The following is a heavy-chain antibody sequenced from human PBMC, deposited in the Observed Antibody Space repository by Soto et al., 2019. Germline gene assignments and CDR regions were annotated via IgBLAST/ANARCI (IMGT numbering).Heavy chain of an antibody. J-gene: IGHJ4*02. Sequence: GGSLRLSCAASGSTFSSYAMSWVRQAPGKGLEWVSAISGSGGSTYYADSVKGRFTISRDNSENTLYLQMNSLRAEDTAVYYCAKKLAAAGTFYFDYWGQGTLVTVSS. D-gene: IGHD6-13*01. CDR1: GSTFSSYA. CDR2: ISGSGGST. CDR3: AKKLAAAGTFYFDY. V-gene: IGHV3-23*01.